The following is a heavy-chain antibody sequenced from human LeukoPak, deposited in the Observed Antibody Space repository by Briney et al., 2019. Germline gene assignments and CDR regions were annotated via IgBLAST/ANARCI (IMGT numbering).Heavy chain of an antibody. CDR3: ARDPYSGNYGNDYYYYMDV. V-gene: IGHV3-48*03. Sequence: GGSLRLSCAASGFTFSSYEMNWVRQAPGKGLEWVSYISSSGSTIYYADSVKGRFTISRDNAKNSLYLQMDSLGPDDTAVYYYARDPYSGNYGNDYYYYMDVWGKGTTVTISS. CDR1: GFTFSSYE. CDR2: ISSSGSTI. D-gene: IGHD1-26*01. J-gene: IGHJ6*03.